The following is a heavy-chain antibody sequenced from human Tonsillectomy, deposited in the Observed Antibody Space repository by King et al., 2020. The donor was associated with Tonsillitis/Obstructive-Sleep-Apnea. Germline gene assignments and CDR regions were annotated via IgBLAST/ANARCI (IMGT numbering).Heavy chain of an antibody. D-gene: IGHD2-15*01. Sequence: VQLVESGGGLGQPGGSLRLSCAASGFTFSNYWMHWVRQAPGKGLVWVSRINSDGSSTSYADSVKGRFTISRDNAKKTLYLQMNSLRAEDTAVYYCARGAGDLVVVEGAPRGASDIWGQGTIVAVSS. J-gene: IGHJ3*02. CDR1: GFTFSNYW. V-gene: IGHV3-74*01. CDR2: INSDGSST. CDR3: ARGAGDLVVVEGAPRGASDI.